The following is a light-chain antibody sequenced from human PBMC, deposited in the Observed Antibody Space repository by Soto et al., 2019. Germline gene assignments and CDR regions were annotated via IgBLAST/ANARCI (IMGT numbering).Light chain of an antibody. V-gene: IGLV2-14*01. J-gene: IGLJ1*01. CDR3: QSYDNSLSTYV. CDR2: EVS. CDR1: SSDVGGYKY. Sequence: QSALTQPASVSGSPGQSITISCTGTSSDVGGYKYVSWYQQHPGKAPKLMIYEVSNRPSGVANRFSGSKSGTSASLAITGLRAEDEADYYCQSYDNSLSTYVFGTGTKVTVL.